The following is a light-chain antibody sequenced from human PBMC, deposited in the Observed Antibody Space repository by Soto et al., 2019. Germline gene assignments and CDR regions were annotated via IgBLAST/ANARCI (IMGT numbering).Light chain of an antibody. CDR3: CSYAGSTTFRVL. CDR2: EGS. CDR1: SSDVGNYNL. J-gene: IGLJ2*01. V-gene: IGLV2-23*03. Sequence: QSALTQPASVSGSPGQSITISCTGTSSDVGNYNLVSWYQQHPGKAPKLMIYEGSKRPSGVSNRFSGSKSGNTASLTISGLQAEDEDEYYCCSYAGSTTFRVLFGGGTKLTVL.